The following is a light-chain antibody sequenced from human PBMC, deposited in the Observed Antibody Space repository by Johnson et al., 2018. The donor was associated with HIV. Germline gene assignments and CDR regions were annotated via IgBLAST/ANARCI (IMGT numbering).Light chain of an antibody. CDR3: GTWDSSLNSYV. CDR1: SSNIGNNY. CDR2: ENN. V-gene: IGLV1-51*02. Sequence: QSVLTQPPSVSAAPGQKVTISCSGSSSNIGNNYVSWYQQLPGTAPKLLIYENNKRPSGIPDRFSGSKSGTSTTLGITGLQTGDEADYYCGTWDSSLNSYVFGTGTKV. J-gene: IGLJ1*01.